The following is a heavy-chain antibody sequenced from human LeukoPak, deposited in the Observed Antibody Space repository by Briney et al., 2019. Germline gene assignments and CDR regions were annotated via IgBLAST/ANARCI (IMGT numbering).Heavy chain of an antibody. CDR1: GGTFSSYA. CDR3: ATEAKGYGDYVYNWFDP. Sequence: SVKVSCKASGGTFSSYAIIWVRQAPGQGLEWMGGIIPIFGTANYAQKFQGRVTITTDESTSTAYMELSSLRSEDTAVYYCATEAKGYGDYVYNWFDPWGQGTLVTVSS. V-gene: IGHV1-69*05. CDR2: IIPIFGTA. D-gene: IGHD4-17*01. J-gene: IGHJ5*02.